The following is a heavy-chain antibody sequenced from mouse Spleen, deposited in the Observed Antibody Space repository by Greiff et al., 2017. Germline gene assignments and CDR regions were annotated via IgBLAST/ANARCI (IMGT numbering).Heavy chain of an antibody. D-gene: IGHD3-1*01. J-gene: IGHJ4*01. V-gene: IGHV5-9-3*01. CDR2: ISSGGSYT. CDR3: ARQRGLSYYYAMDY. Sequence: EVKLVESGGGLVKPGGSLKLSCAASGFTFSSYAMSWVRQTPEKRLEWVATISSGGSYTYYPDSVKGRFTISRDNAKNTLYLQMSSLRSEDTAMYYCARQRGLSYYYAMDYWGQGTSVTVSS. CDR1: GFTFSSYA.